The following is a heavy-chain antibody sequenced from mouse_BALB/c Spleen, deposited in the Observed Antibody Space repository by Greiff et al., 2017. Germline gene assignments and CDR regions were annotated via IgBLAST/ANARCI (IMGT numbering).Heavy chain of an antibody. J-gene: IGHJ2*01. CDR3: ARSGPFTTALFDY. V-gene: IGHV5-9*03. CDR2: ISSGGGNT. Sequence: EVKLMESGGGLVKPGGSLKLSCAASGFTFSSYTMSWVRQTPGKRLEWVATISSGGGNTYYPDSVKGRFTISRDNAKNNRYMQMSSLRSEDTALYYCARSGPFTTALFDYWGQGTTLTVSS. CDR1: GFTFSSYT. D-gene: IGHD1-2*01.